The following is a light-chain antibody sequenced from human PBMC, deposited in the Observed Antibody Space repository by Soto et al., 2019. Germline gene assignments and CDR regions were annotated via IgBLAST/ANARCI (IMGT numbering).Light chain of an antibody. Sequence: IVLTQSPATLSVSPGERVTLSCRASQSVASTYLAWYQQRPGQAPRLLISGASTRASGVPARFSGSGSGTDFTLTISSLQSEDFAVYYCQQYDNWPPTTFGQGTRLEIK. V-gene: IGKV3-15*01. CDR2: GAS. CDR3: QQYDNWPPTT. CDR1: QSVASTY. J-gene: IGKJ5*01.